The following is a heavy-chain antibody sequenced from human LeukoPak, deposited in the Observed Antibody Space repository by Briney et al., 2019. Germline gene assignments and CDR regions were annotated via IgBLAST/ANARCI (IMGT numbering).Heavy chain of an antibody. CDR2: ISNGGDT. CDR1: GFTVRDNY. Sequence: GGSLRLSCAASGFTVRDNYMSWVRQAPGKGLESVSVISNGGDTYYADSVKGRFTISRDISKNTLYLQMNSLRAEDTAVYYCTRGLSRSFDPWGQGTLVTVSS. V-gene: IGHV3-53*01. J-gene: IGHJ5*02. D-gene: IGHD2/OR15-2a*01. CDR3: TRGLSRSFDP.